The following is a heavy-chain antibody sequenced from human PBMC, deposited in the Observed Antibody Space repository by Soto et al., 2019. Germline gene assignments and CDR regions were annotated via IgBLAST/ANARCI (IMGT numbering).Heavy chain of an antibody. D-gene: IGHD6-6*01. CDR2: IYSGGST. CDR3: ARGGAARSRPIFSYYYYYMDV. J-gene: IGHJ6*03. Sequence: GGSLSLSCAASGFTVSSNYMSWVRQAPGKGLEWVSVIYSGGSTYYADSVKGRFTISRDNSKNTLYLQMNSLRAEDTAVYYCARGGAARSRPIFSYYYYYMDVWGKGTTVTVSS. V-gene: IGHV3-66*01. CDR1: GFTVSSNY.